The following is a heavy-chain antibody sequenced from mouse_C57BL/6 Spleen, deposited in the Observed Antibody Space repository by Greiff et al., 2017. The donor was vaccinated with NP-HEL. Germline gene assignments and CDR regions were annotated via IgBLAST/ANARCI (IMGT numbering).Heavy chain of an antibody. CDR3: ARGITTVPYDY. J-gene: IGHJ2*01. CDR2: INPSSGYT. V-gene: IGHV1-4*01. CDR1: GYTFTSYT. D-gene: IGHD1-1*01. Sequence: VKLQQSGAELARPGASVKMSCKASGYTFTSYTMHWVKQRPGQGLEWIGYINPSSGYTKYNQKFKDKATLTADKSSSTAYMQLSSLTSEDSAVYYCARGITTVPYDYWGQGTTLTVSS.